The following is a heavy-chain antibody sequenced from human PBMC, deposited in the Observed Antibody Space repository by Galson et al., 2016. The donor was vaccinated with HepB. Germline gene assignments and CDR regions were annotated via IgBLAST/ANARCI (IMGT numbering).Heavy chain of an antibody. CDR3: ARPRPGMAVAPFEY. D-gene: IGHD6-19*01. J-gene: IGHJ4*02. V-gene: IGHV5-51*01. CDR2: IYPDDSDT. Sequence: QSGAGVKKPGESLTISCKGSGYTFTSYWIAWVRQMPGKGLEWMGIIYPDDSDTRYSPSFQGQVTISADKSISTAYLQWSSLKASDTAMYYCARPRPGMAVAPFEYWGQGTQVTVSS. CDR1: GYTFTSYW.